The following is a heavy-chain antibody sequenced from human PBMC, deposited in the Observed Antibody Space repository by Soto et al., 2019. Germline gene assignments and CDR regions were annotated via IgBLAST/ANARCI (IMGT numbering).Heavy chain of an antibody. CDR1: GGSISSYY. CDR2: IYNSGST. V-gene: IGHV4-59*01. D-gene: IGHD2-21*01. Sequence: QVQLQESGPGLVRPAETLSLTCTVSGGSISSYYWSWIRQPPGKGLEWMGYIYNSGSTNYNPSLKSRVTISVDTSKDQFSLKLSSVTAADTAVYYCAYCGSRAPFDSWPQGTLVTVSS. CDR3: AYCGSRAPFDS. J-gene: IGHJ4*02.